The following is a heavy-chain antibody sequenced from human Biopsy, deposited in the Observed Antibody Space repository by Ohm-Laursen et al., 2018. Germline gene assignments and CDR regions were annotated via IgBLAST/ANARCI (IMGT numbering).Heavy chain of an antibody. CDR1: GFTLSGYA. CDR3: ATELLPPGVGGPWLDS. Sequence: LSLTCAVSGFTLSGYAMNWVRQAPGKGLEWVSSISASSSYIHYADSVKGRFTVSRDNAKNSLYLQMNSLRAADTAIYYCATELLPPGVGGPWLDSWGQGTPVTVSS. V-gene: IGHV3-21*06. J-gene: IGHJ5*01. D-gene: IGHD3-16*01. CDR2: ISASSSYI.